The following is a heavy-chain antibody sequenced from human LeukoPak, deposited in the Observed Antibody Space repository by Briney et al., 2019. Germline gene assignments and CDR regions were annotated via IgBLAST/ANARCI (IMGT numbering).Heavy chain of an antibody. CDR3: ARAGYSNYEQNWFDP. Sequence: SETLSLTCTVSGDSISSYYWSWIRQPPGKGLEWIGYIYYSGSTNYNPSLKSRVTISVDTPKNQFSLKLSSVTAADTAVYYCARAGYSNYEQNWFDPWGQGTLVTVSS. J-gene: IGHJ5*02. V-gene: IGHV4-59*01. CDR2: IYYSGST. CDR1: GDSISSYY. D-gene: IGHD4-11*01.